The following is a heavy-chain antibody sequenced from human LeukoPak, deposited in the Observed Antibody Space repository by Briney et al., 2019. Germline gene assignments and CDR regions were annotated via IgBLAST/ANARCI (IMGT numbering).Heavy chain of an antibody. CDR1: GFTFSHYA. CDR2: ISGSGETT. J-gene: IGHJ4*02. D-gene: IGHD2/OR15-2a*01. CDR3: VKRIYGGGLGLTSLFDN. V-gene: IGHV3-23*01. Sequence: GGSLRLSCATSGFTFSHYAMSWVRQVPGKGLEWISGISGSGETTDYADSVKGRFTFSRDNTQNTLYLQLNNLRAEDTAVYYCVKRIYGGGLGLTSLFDNWGQGTLVTVSS.